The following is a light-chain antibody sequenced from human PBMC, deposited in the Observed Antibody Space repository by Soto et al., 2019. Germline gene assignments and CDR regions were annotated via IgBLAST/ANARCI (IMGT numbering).Light chain of an antibody. Sequence: SALTQPRSVSGSPGQSVTISCTGTSSDVGRYDYVSWYQQHPGKAPKLIVYDVTERPSGVPDRFSGSKSGNTASLTISGLQAEDEADYSCCSFAGSYSYVFGTGTKSPS. J-gene: IGLJ1*01. CDR3: CSFAGSYSYV. V-gene: IGLV2-11*01. CDR2: DVT. CDR1: SSDVGRYDY.